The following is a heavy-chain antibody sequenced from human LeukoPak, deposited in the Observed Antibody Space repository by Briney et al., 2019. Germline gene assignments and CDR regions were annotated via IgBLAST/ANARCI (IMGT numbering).Heavy chain of an antibody. J-gene: IGHJ6*04. CDR2: INHSGST. CDR3: ARGREVVVVAATIGYYYYYGMDV. Sequence: PSETLSLTCAVYGGSFSGYYWSWLRQPPGKGLEWIGEINHSGSTNYNPSLKSRVTISVDTSKNQFSLKLSSVTAADTAVYYCARGREVVVVAATIGYYYYYGMDVWGKGTTVTVSS. D-gene: IGHD2-15*01. CDR1: GGSFSGYY. V-gene: IGHV4-34*01.